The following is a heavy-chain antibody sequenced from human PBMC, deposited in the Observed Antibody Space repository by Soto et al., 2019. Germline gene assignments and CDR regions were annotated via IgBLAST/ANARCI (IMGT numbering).Heavy chain of an antibody. CDR3: ASVRGTTVVTPYVFGWFDP. V-gene: IGHV1-69*06. CDR1: GGTFSSYA. CDR2: IIPIFGTA. J-gene: IGHJ5*02. D-gene: IGHD4-17*01. Sequence: ASVKVSCKASGGTFSSYAISWVRQAPGQGLEWMGGIIPIFGTANYAQKFQGRVTITADKSTSTAYMELSSLRSEDTAVYYCASVRGTTVVTPYVFGWFDPWGQGTLVTVSS.